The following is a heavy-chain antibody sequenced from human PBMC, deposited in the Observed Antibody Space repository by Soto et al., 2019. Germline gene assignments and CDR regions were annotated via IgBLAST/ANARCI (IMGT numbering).Heavy chain of an antibody. CDR1: GGTFSSYA. J-gene: IGHJ6*02. D-gene: IGHD3-10*01. CDR3: ARGSPLDYYGSGSFTYYYYGMDV. V-gene: IGHV1-69*13. Sequence: GASVKVSCKASGGTFSSYAISWVRQAPGQGLEWMGGIIPIFGTAKYAQKFQGRGTMTADESTSTAYMELSSLRSEDTAVYYCARGSPLDYYGSGSFTYYYYGMDVWGQGTTVTVSS. CDR2: IIPIFGTA.